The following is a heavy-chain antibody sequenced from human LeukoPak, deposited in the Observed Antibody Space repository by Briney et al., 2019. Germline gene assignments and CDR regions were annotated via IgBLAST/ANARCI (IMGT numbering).Heavy chain of an antibody. CDR3: ARDRGYSYGYDY. D-gene: IGHD5-18*01. J-gene: IGHJ4*02. CDR1: GGSISSGGYS. V-gene: IGHV4-30-2*01. Sequence: SETLSLTCAVSGGSISSGGYSWSWIRQPPGTGLEWIGYIYHSGSTYYNPSLKSRVTISVDRSKNQFSLKLSSVTAADTAVYYCARDRGYSYGYDYWGQGTLVTVSS. CDR2: IYHSGST.